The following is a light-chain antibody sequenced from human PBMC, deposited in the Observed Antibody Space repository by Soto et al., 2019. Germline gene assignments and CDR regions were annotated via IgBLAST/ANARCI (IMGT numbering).Light chain of an antibody. CDR2: GAS. V-gene: IGKV3-15*01. CDR1: QSVGSN. Sequence: EIVMTQSPVTLSVSPGERATLSCRASQSVGSNLAWYQQKPGQAPRRLISGASTGATGVPATFSGSGSGTEFTLTINSLQSEDFAIYYCQQYNKWPWTFGQGTKVEIK. CDR3: QQYNKWPWT. J-gene: IGKJ1*01.